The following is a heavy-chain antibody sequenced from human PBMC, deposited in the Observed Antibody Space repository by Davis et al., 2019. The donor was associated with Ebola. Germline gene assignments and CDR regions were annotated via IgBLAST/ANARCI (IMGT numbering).Heavy chain of an antibody. D-gene: IGHD3-10*01. Sequence: MPSETLSLTCAISGDSVSSNSAGWNWIRQSPSRGLEWLGRTYYRSKRYNHVAESVKSRITINPDSSKNQVSLQLTSVTPEDTAVYYCVRGINWFDPWGQGTLVTVSS. CDR2: TYYRSKRYN. V-gene: IGHV6-1*01. CDR3: VRGINWFDP. CDR1: GDSVSSNSAG. J-gene: IGHJ5*02.